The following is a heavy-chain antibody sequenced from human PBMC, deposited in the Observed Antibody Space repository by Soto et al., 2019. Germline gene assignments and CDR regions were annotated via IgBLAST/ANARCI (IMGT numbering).Heavy chain of an antibody. D-gene: IGHD4-17*01. J-gene: IGHJ3*02. V-gene: IGHV3-30*18. CDR1: GFTFSSYG. CDR3: AKGGGDYGGCDAFDI. Sequence: QVQLVESGGGVVQPGRSLRLSCAASGFTFSSYGMHWVRQAPGKGLAWVAVISYNGSNKYYADSVKGRFTISRDNSKNPLYLQRTSTRAEDTAVDYGAKGGGDYGGCDAFDIWGQGTMVTVSS. CDR2: ISYNGSNK.